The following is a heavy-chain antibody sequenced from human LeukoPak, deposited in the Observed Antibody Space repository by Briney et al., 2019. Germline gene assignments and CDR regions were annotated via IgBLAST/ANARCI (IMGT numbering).Heavy chain of an antibody. J-gene: IGHJ4*02. V-gene: IGHV4-39*07. CDR3: ARAVYSGSPHFDY. CDR1: GGSISGSSYY. CDR2: IYYSGST. Sequence: SETLSLTCTVSGGSISGSSYYWGWIRQPPGKGLEWIGSIYYSGSTNYNPSLKSRVTVSLDTSKNQFSLKLSSVTAADTAVYYCARAVYSGSPHFDYWGQGILVTVSS. D-gene: IGHD1-26*01.